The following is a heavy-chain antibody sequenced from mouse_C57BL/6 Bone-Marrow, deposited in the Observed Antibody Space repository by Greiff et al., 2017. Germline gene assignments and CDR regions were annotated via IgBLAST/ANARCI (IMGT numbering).Heavy chain of an antibody. CDR3: ARRGGNYFGFAY. J-gene: IGHJ3*01. CDR1: GYTFTSYW. CDR2: IHPNSGST. D-gene: IGHD2-1*01. Sequence: QVQLQQPGAELVKPGASVKLSCKASGYTFTSYWMHWVKQRPGQGLEWIGMIHPNSGSTNYNEKFKSKATLTVDKSSSTAYMQLSILTSEDSAVYYCARRGGNYFGFAYWGQGTLVTVSA. V-gene: IGHV1-64*01.